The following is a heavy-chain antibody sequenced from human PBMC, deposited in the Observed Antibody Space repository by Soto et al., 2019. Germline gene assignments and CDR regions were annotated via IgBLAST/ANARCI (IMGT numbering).Heavy chain of an antibody. D-gene: IGHD4-17*01. CDR1: GFTFSSYA. J-gene: IGHJ4*02. CDR2: ISGSGGST. CDR3: AKVMTTVTSKLSFDY. Sequence: GGSLRLSCAASGFTFSSYAMSWVRQAPGKGLEWVSAISGSGGSTYYADSVKGRFTISRDNSKNTLYLQMNSLRAEDTDVYYCAKVMTTVTSKLSFDYWGQGTLVTVSS. V-gene: IGHV3-23*01.